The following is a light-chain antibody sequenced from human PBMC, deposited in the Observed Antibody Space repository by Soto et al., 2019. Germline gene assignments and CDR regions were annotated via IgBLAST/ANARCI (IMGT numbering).Light chain of an antibody. CDR1: QSLLHSNGYNY. CDR3: MQALQTPFT. CDR2: LGS. V-gene: IGKV2-28*01. Sequence: DIVMTQSPLSLPVTPGEPASISCRSSQSLLHSNGYNYLDWYLQKPGQSPKLLIYLGSKQASGVPNRFSDSGSGTDFTLKISRVEAEDVGVYYYMQALQTPFTFGPGTKVEIK. J-gene: IGKJ3*01.